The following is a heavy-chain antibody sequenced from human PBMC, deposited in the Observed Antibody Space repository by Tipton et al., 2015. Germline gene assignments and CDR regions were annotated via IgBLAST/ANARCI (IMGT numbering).Heavy chain of an antibody. CDR3: TRGISFDSAS. CDR2: IYSDASTI. Sequence: SLRLSCAASGFTFSTAWMHWVRQAPGKGLVWVSRIYSDASTISYADSVKGRFTISRDNAKNTLSLQMNSLRAEDTAMYYCTRGISFDSASWGQATLVTVPP. D-gene: IGHD2/OR15-2a*01. V-gene: IGHV3-74*01. J-gene: IGHJ5*02. CDR1: GFTFSTAW.